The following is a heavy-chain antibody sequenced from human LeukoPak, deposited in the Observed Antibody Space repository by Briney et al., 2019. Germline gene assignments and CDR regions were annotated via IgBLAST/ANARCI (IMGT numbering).Heavy chain of an antibody. J-gene: IGHJ4*02. Sequence: PGGSLRLSCIASGFTFDDYAMHWVRQAPGKGLEWVSGISWNSGSIGYADSVKGRFTISRDNAKNSLHLQMNSLRLEDTAVYYCAKPAKTDYADYWGQGTLVTVSS. CDR1: GFTFDDYA. V-gene: IGHV3-9*01. CDR2: ISWNSGSI. CDR3: AKPAKTDYADY. D-gene: IGHD1-14*01.